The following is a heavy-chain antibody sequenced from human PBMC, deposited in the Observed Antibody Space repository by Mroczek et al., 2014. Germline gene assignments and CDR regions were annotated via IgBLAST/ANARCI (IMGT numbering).Heavy chain of an antibody. D-gene: IGHD6-13*01. Sequence: QVQLQQWGPGLVKPSQTLSLTCTVSGGSISSGGYYWSWIRQHPGKGLEWIGYIYYSGSTYYNPSLKSRVTISVDTSKNQFSLKLSSVTAADTAVYYCARFITRSSSWAYGMDVWGQGTTVTVSS. J-gene: IGHJ6*02. V-gene: IGHV4-31*03. CDR3: ARFITRSSSWAYGMDV. CDR1: GGSISSGGYY. CDR2: IYYSGST.